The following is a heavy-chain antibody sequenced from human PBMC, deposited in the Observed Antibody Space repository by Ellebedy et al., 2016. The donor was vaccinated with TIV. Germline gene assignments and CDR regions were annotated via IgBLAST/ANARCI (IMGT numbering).Heavy chain of an antibody. Sequence: MPSDTLSLTCTVPGGSISSGGNYWTWIRQHPAKGLEWIGFIYYSGSTYYNPSLRSRVTMSVDTSKNQFSLNLTSVTAADTAVYYCARVSGWYDPFDLWGQGTLVTVSS. J-gene: IGHJ4*02. CDR1: GGSISSGGNY. D-gene: IGHD6-19*01. V-gene: IGHV4-31*03. CDR2: IYYSGST. CDR3: ARVSGWYDPFDL.